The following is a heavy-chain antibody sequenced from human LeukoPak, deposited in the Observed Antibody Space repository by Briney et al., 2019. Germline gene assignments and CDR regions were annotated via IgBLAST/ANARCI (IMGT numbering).Heavy chain of an antibody. Sequence: SETLSLTCTVSGGSISSNNYYWGWIRQPPGKGLEWIGSIYYSGTTFYRPSLKTRVAISLDTSKNQFSLKLSSVTAADTAVYYCARDLEHCRNIICSNSAYWGQGTLVTVSS. CDR3: ARDLEHCRNIICSNSAY. CDR1: GGSISSNNYY. J-gene: IGHJ4*02. D-gene: IGHD2-2*01. V-gene: IGHV4-39*07. CDR2: IYYSGTT.